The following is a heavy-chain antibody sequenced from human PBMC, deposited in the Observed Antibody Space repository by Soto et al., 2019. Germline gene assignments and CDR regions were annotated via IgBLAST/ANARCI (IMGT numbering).Heavy chain of an antibody. CDR3: AGIGSAVTPGGDY. CDR2: IIPIFGTA. J-gene: IGHJ4*02. Sequence: QVQLVQSGAEVKKPGSSVKVSCKASGGTFSSYAISWVREAPGQGLEWMGGIIPIFGTANYAQKFQGRVTITADESTSTAYMELRSLRFEDTDVYYWAGIGSAVTPGGDYWGQGTLVTVSS. D-gene: IGHD1-26*01. CDR1: GGTFSSYA. V-gene: IGHV1-69*01.